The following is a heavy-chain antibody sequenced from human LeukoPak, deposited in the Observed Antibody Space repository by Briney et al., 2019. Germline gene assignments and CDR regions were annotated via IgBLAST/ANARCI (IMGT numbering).Heavy chain of an antibody. V-gene: IGHV3-30-3*01. CDR3: ARGFPSNYYYDSSVVDY. D-gene: IGHD3-22*01. CDR2: ISYDGSNK. CDR1: GFTFSSYA. Sequence: PGGSLRLSCAASGFTFSSYAMHWVRQAPGKGLEWVAVISYDGSNKYYADSVKGRFTISRDNSKNTLYLQMNSLRAEDTAVYYCARGFPSNYYYDSSVVDYWGQGTLVTVSS. J-gene: IGHJ4*02.